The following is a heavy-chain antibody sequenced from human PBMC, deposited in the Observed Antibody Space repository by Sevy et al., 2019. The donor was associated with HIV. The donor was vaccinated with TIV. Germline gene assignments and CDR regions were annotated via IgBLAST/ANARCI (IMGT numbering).Heavy chain of an antibody. V-gene: IGHV1-18*01. CDR2: ISALNGDT. CDR1: GYTFTSFR. D-gene: IGHD2-15*01. J-gene: IGHJ4*02. CDR3: ARAYCSGGRCYSLAY. Sequence: ASVKVAREASGYTFTSFRITWVRQAPGQGLEWMGWISALNGDTNYAQKLQGRVTMTTDTSTNTAYMELRSLRSDDTAVYYCARAYCSGGRCYSLAYWGQGTLVTVSS.